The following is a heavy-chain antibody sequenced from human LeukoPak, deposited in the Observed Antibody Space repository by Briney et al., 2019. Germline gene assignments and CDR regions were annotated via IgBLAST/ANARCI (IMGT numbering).Heavy chain of an antibody. J-gene: IGHJ4*02. V-gene: IGHV3-23*01. Sequence: GGALTLSCAASGFTFSSYAMSWVRQAPGKGLEWVSASSGSCGSTYYADSVKGRFTISRDTTTNTLYLQMNRLRAAHTAVYYCAKEGDSWSTVDYWGQGTLVTVSS. CDR1: GFTFSSYA. CDR3: AKEGDSWSTVDY. D-gene: IGHD3-16*01. CDR2: SSGSCGST.